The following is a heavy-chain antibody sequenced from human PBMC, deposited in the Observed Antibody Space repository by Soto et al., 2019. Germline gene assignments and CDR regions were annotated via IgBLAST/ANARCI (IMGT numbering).Heavy chain of an antibody. V-gene: IGHV3-33*01. J-gene: IGHJ6*02. CDR1: GFTFSSYG. CDR2: IWYDGSNK. CDR3: ARDTHRRVRAPYYYGMDV. Sequence: QVQLVESGGGVVQPGRSLRLSCAASGFTFSSYGMHWVRQAPDKGLEWVAVIWYDGSNKYYADSVKGRFTISRDNSKNTLYLQMNSLRAEDTAVYYCARDTHRRVRAPYYYGMDVWGQGTTVTVSS.